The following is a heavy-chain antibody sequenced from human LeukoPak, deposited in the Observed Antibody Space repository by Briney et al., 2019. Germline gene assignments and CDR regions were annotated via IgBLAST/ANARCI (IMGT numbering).Heavy chain of an antibody. CDR1: GFTFSSYW. Sequence: GGSLRLSCAASGFTFSSYWMSWVRQAPGKGLEWVANIKQDGSETYYVDSVKGRFTISRDNARNLLYLEMNSLRAEDTALYYCARVDGSSSCPDYWGQGTLVTVSS. J-gene: IGHJ4*02. D-gene: IGHD6-13*01. V-gene: IGHV3-7*01. CDR2: IKQDGSET. CDR3: ARVDGSSSCPDY.